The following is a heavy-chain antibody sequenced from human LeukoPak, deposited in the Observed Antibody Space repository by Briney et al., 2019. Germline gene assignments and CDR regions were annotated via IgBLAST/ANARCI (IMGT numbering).Heavy chain of an antibody. CDR2: ISGNGGNT. Sequence: GGSLRLSCAAFGFTFSSYAMSWVRQAPGKGLEWVSAISGNGGNTYYADSVKGRFTISRDNSKNTLHLLMNSLRADDTAVYYCVPATGNNWGQGTLVTVSS. CDR1: GFTFSSYA. CDR3: VPATGNN. V-gene: IGHV3-23*01. J-gene: IGHJ4*02. D-gene: IGHD1-1*01.